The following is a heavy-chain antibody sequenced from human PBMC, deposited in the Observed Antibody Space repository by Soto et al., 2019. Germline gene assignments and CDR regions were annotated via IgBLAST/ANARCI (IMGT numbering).Heavy chain of an antibody. V-gene: IGHV4-59*11. J-gene: IGHJ4*02. CDR3: ARVKTYYYDSSGYQFDY. CDR2: IYYSGST. CDR1: GGSISSHY. D-gene: IGHD3-22*01. Sequence: SDTLSLTCTVSGGSISSHYWSWIRQPPGKGLEWIGYIYYSGSTNYNPSLKSRVTISVDTSKNQFSLKLSSVTAADTAVYYCARVKTYYYDSSGYQFDYWGQGTLVTVSS.